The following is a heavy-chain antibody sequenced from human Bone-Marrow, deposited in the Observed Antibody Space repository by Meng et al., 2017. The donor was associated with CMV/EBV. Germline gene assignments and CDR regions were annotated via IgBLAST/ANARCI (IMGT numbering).Heavy chain of an antibody. D-gene: IGHD3-16*01. Sequence: SETLSLTCTVSGGSISSGDFYWSYIRQPPGKGLEWIGYIYYSGSSYYNPSLKSRVTISVDTSKNQLSLKLTSVTAADTAVYYCARVSPGVVWGMDVWGQGTTVTVSS. CDR3: ARVSPGVVWGMDV. V-gene: IGHV4-30-4*08. CDR2: IYYSGSS. J-gene: IGHJ6*02. CDR1: GGSISSGDFY.